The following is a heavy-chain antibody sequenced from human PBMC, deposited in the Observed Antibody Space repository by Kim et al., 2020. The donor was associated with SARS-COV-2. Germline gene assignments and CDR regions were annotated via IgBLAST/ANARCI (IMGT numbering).Heavy chain of an antibody. D-gene: IGHD6-13*01. CDR3: ARELLSSSSWYAEGAFDI. Sequence: GGSLRLSCAASGFTFSDYYMSWIRQAPGKGLEWVSYISSSGSTIYYADSVKGRFTISRDNAKNSLYLQMNSLRAEDTAVYYCARELLSSSSWYAEGAFDIWGQGTMVTVSS. CDR1: GFTFSDYY. J-gene: IGHJ3*02. CDR2: ISSSGSTI. V-gene: IGHV3-11*04.